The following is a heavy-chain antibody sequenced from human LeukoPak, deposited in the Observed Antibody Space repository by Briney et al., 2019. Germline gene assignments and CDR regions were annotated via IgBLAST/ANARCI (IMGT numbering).Heavy chain of an antibody. CDR2: MNHYGTKK. Sequence: PGGSLRLSCAASGFTFSGYWMHWVRQAPGKGLEWVANMNHYGTKKFYVGSVKGRFTISRDNTKDLLYLQMNSLTAEDTGVYYCARGAPEYCRGDSCYDFDSWGQGTLVPVSP. J-gene: IGHJ4*02. D-gene: IGHD2-15*01. CDR3: ARGAPEYCRGDSCYDFDS. CDR1: GFTFSGYW. V-gene: IGHV3-7*01.